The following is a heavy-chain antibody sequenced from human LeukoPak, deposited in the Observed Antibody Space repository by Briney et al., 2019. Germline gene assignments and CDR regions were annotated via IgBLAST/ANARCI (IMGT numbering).Heavy chain of an antibody. V-gene: IGHV4-4*02. CDR1: GGSISSSNW. CDR2: IYHSGST. J-gene: IGHJ4*02. Sequence: PSGTLSLTCAVSGGSISSSNWWSWVRQPPGKGLEWIGEIYHSGSTNYNPSLKSRATMSVDTSKNQFSLKLSSVTAADTAVYYCARADRSAADFDYWGQGTLVTVSS. CDR3: ARADRSAADFDY.